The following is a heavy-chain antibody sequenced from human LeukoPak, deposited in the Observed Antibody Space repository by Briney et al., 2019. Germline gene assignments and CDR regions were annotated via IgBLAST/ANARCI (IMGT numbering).Heavy chain of an antibody. Sequence: GGSLRLSCAASGFTFDDYAMHWVRQAPGKGLEWVSGISWNSGSIGYADSVKGRFTISRDNAKNSLYLQINSLRAEDTALYYCVVAAAGKIYWGQGTLVTVSS. D-gene: IGHD6-13*01. CDR1: GFTFDDYA. J-gene: IGHJ4*02. CDR2: ISWNSGSI. V-gene: IGHV3-9*01. CDR3: VVAAAGKIY.